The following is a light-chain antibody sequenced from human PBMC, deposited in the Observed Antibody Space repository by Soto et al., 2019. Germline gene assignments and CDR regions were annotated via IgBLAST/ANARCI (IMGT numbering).Light chain of an antibody. V-gene: IGKV1-5*03. Sequence: DIPMTQSPSTLSASVGDRVTITCRASQSINSWLAWYQQKPGKAPKLLIYKASSLESGVPSRFSGRGSGTEFTLTISSLQPDDYATYYCQQYNSYPWTFGQGTKVEIK. J-gene: IGKJ1*01. CDR2: KAS. CDR3: QQYNSYPWT. CDR1: QSINSW.